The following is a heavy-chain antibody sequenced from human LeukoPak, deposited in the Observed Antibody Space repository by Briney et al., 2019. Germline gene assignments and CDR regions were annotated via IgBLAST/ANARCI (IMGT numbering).Heavy chain of an antibody. Sequence: SETLSLTCTVSGYSISSGYYWGWIRQPPGKGLEWIGSIHYSGSTYHDPSLKSRVAISIDTSKNQFSLKLSSVTAADTAVYYCARQLYASGTYYAPMDVWGKGTTVTISS. J-gene: IGHJ6*03. V-gene: IGHV4-38-2*02. CDR1: GYSISSGYY. CDR2: IHYSGST. D-gene: IGHD3-10*01. CDR3: ARQLYASGTYYAPMDV.